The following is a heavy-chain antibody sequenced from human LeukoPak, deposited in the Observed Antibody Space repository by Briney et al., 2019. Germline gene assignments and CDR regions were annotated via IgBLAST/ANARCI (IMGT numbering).Heavy chain of an antibody. Sequence: SETLSLTCAVYGGSFSGYYWSWIRQPPGKGLEWIGEINHSGSTNYNPSLRSRVTISVDTSKNQFSLKLSSVTAADTAVYYCARGPSWRYSTKYYFDYWGQGTLVTVSS. J-gene: IGHJ4*02. V-gene: IGHV4-34*01. CDR1: GGSFSGYY. D-gene: IGHD6-13*01. CDR3: ARGPSWRYSTKYYFDY. CDR2: INHSGST.